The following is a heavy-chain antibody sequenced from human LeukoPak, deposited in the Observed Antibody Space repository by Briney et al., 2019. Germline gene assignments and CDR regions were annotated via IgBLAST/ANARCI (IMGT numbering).Heavy chain of an antibody. CDR1: GFTFSSYS. D-gene: IGHD4-11*01. V-gene: IGHV3-21*01. CDR2: ISSSSSYI. CDR3: AREGTVTVDLRFDL. Sequence: PGGALRLSCAASGFTFSSYSMDWVRQAPGKGLEWVSSISSSSSYIYYADSVKGRFTISRDNAKNSLYLQMNSLRAEDTAVYYCAREGTVTVDLRFDLWGQGTLVTVS. J-gene: IGHJ5*02.